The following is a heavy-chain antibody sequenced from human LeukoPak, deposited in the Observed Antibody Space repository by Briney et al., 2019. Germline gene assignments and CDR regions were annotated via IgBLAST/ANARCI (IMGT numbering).Heavy chain of an antibody. V-gene: IGHV4-34*01. D-gene: IGHD2-15*01. CDR3: ARRGTAYCRGGNCYSDKYFDY. CDR1: GGSLSGYY. J-gene: IGHJ4*02. Sequence: SETLSLTCAVYGGSLSGYYWSWIRQTPGKGLEWIGEINYSGNTNYNRSLKSRVTISADTSKNQFSLRLSSVTAADTAVYYCARRGTAYCRGGNCYSDKYFDYWGQGIQVTVSS. CDR2: INYSGNT.